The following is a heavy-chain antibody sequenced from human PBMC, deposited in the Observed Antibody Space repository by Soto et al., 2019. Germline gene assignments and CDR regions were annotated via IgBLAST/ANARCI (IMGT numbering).Heavy chain of an antibody. V-gene: IGHV6-1*01. CDR2: TYYRSRWYN. Sequence: SQSLSLTCAISGDSVSSNSAAWNWIWQSPSGGLEWLGRTYYRSRWYNDYAVSVRSRITINPDTSENQFSLHLNSVTPEDTAVYYCAGTPSRQCYYRDVWGKGTTVTVSS. J-gene: IGHJ6*03. D-gene: IGHD1-7*01. CDR3: AGTPSRQCYYRDV. CDR1: GDSVSSNSAA.